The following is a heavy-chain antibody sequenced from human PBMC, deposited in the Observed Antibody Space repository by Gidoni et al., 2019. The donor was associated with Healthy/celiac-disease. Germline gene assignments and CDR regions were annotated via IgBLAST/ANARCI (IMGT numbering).Heavy chain of an antibody. CDR1: GGSFSGYY. Sequence: QVQLQQWGAGLLKPSATLSLTCAVYGGSFSGYYWSWIRQPPGKGLEWIGEINHSGSTNYNPSLKSRVTISVDTSKNQFSLKLSSVTAADTAVYYCARVSSGWNPDYWGQGTLVTVSS. CDR3: ARVSSGWNPDY. D-gene: IGHD6-19*01. J-gene: IGHJ4*02. V-gene: IGHV4-34*01. CDR2: INHSGST.